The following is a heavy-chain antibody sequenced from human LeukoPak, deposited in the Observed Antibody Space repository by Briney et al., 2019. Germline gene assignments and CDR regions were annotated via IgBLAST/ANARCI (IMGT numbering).Heavy chain of an antibody. D-gene: IGHD3-9*01. V-gene: IGHV3-23*01. CDR3: AKWGDYDVLTGYYVSDY. CDR1: GFTFSNYA. J-gene: IGHJ4*02. CDR2: ITGSGGNT. Sequence: GGSLRLSCAASGFTFSNYAMSWVRQAPGKGLEWVSAITGSGGNTYYADSVKGRFTISRDNSKNTVFLQVNSLRAEDTAVYYCAKWGDYDVLTGYYVSDYWGQGTLVTVSS.